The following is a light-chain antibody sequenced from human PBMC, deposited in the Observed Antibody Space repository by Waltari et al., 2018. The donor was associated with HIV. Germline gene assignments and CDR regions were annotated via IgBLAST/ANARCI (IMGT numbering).Light chain of an antibody. CDR1: QTVNSRH. CDR3: QQYGSLPYT. CDR2: GTS. V-gene: IGKV3-20*01. J-gene: IGKJ2*01. Sequence: EIVLTQSPGTLSLSPGATGTLSCRASQTVNSRHLAWYQQRPGQAPRLLIYGTSTRVSVIPDRFSGSGSGTDFTLTISRLESEDFAVYSCQQYGSLPYTFGQGTKLEI.